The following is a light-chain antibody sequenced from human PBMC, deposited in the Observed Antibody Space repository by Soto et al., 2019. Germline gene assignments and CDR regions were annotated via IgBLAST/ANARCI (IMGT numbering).Light chain of an antibody. V-gene: IGKV3-20*01. CDR1: QSVSNNY. CDR3: QQYGSSGT. CDR2: GAS. Sequence: EILLTQSPCTLSLSPGERATLSCRASQSVSNNYLAWYQQKPGQAPRLRIYGASNRATGIPDRLSGSGSGTDFTLTISRLEPEDFAVYYCQQYGSSGTFGQGTKVEIK. J-gene: IGKJ1*01.